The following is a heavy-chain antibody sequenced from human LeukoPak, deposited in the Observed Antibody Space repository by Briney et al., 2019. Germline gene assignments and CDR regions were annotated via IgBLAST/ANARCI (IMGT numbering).Heavy chain of an antibody. CDR3: AHETMLRGARGAFDI. D-gene: IGHD3-10*01. J-gene: IGHJ3*02. CDR1: GFSVSTSGVG. CDR2: IYWDDDK. Sequence: NASGPTLVNPTQTLTLTCTFSGFSVSTSGVGVGWIRQPPGKALEWLAVIYWDDDKRYSPALKSRLTITKDTSKNQVVLTMTNMDPVDTGTYYCAHETMLRGARGAFDIWGQGTMVTVSS. V-gene: IGHV2-5*02.